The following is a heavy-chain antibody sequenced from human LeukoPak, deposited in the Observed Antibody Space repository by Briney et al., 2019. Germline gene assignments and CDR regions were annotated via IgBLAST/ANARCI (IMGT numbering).Heavy chain of an antibody. J-gene: IGHJ4*02. Sequence: SETLSLTCGVSGGSISSTNWWRWVRQPPGQGLERIGEISLTGETNYNPSLNGRVTMSLDESRNQLSLDLTSVTAADTAIYYCSRESGAFCPFGYWGQGTLVIVPP. D-gene: IGHD1-26*01. CDR2: ISLTGET. V-gene: IGHV4-4*02. CDR3: SRESGAFCPFGY. CDR1: GGSISSTNW.